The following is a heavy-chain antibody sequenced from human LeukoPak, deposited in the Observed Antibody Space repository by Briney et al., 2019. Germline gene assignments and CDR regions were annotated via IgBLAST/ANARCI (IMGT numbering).Heavy chain of an antibody. J-gene: IGHJ4*02. D-gene: IGHD2-15*01. Sequence: SETLSLTCIASGGSISSSDYYWGWIRQPPGKGLEWIGSIYYSGSTYYNPSLKSRVTISVDTSKNQFSLKLSSVTAADTAVYYCARHTGYNDYWGQGTLVTVSS. CDR1: GGSISSSDYY. CDR2: IYYSGST. V-gene: IGHV4-39*01. CDR3: ARHTGYNDY.